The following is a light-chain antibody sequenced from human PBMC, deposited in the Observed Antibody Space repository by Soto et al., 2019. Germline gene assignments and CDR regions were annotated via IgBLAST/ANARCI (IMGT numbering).Light chain of an antibody. J-gene: IGKJ1*01. Sequence: DIQMTQSPSTLPASVGDRVTITCRASQSISSWLAWYQQKPGKAPKLLIYKASTLESGVPSNFSGSGSRTAFTLTISSLQPKDFAAYYCQQYNSYPWTFGRGTKVDVK. CDR3: QQYNSYPWT. CDR1: QSISSW. CDR2: KAS. V-gene: IGKV1-5*03.